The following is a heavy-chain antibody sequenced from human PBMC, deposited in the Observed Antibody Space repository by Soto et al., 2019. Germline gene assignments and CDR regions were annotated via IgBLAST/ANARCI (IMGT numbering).Heavy chain of an antibody. CDR1: GYTFTSYG. CDR3: ARDLPLTGYSALLRPTYYGMDV. V-gene: IGHV1-18*01. Sequence: EASVKVSCKASGYTFTSYGISWVRQAPGQGLEWMGWISAYNGNTNYAQKLQGRVTMTTDTSTSTAYMELRSLRSDDTAVYYCARDLPLTGYSALLRPTYYGMDVWGQGTTVTVSS. CDR2: ISAYNGNT. D-gene: IGHD3-9*01. J-gene: IGHJ6*02.